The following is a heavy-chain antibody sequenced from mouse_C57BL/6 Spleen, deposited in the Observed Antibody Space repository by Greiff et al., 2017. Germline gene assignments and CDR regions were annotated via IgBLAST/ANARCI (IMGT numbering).Heavy chain of an antibody. Sequence: EVQLQQSVAELVRPGASVKLSCTASGFNIKNTYMHWVKQRPEQGLEWIGRIDPANGNTKYAPKFQGKATITADTSSNTAYLQLSSLTSEDTAIYYCARLDTTVVAETYYAMDYWGQGTSVTVSS. J-gene: IGHJ4*01. CDR3: ARLDTTVVAETYYAMDY. CDR1: GFNIKNTY. CDR2: IDPANGNT. V-gene: IGHV14-3*01. D-gene: IGHD1-1*01.